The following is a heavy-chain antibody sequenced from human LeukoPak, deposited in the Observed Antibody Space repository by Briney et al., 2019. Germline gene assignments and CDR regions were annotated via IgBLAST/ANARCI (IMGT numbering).Heavy chain of an antibody. Sequence: GGSLRLSCAASGFTFSSYAMSWVRQAPGKGLERVSAISGSGGSTYYADSVKGRFTISRDNSKNTLYLQMNSLRAEDTAVYYCAKSPWVSSWYEFDYWGRGTLVTVSS. J-gene: IGHJ4*02. CDR3: AKSPWVSSWYEFDY. V-gene: IGHV3-23*01. CDR2: ISGSGGST. CDR1: GFTFSSYA. D-gene: IGHD6-13*01.